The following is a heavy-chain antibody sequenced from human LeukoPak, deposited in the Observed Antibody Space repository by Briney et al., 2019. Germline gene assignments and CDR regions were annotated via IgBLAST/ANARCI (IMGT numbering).Heavy chain of an antibody. CDR2: IIHTGST. D-gene: IGHD3-22*01. CDR3: VSGQVAPRLRAEY. Sequence: SETLSLTCGVYGGSFSGHYWSWIRQPPGKGQEWIGEIIHTGSTKYNPSLESRVTMSLDASRNQFSLESSSVTAADTAVYYCVSGQVAPRLRAEYWGQGTLVIFST. V-gene: IGHV4-34*12. J-gene: IGHJ4*02. CDR1: GGSFSGHY.